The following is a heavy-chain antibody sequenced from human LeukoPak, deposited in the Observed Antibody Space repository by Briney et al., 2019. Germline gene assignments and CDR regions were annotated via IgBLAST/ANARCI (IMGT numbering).Heavy chain of an antibody. CDR2: INHSGST. CDR3: ARGDLGYCSGGSCYGDWFDP. V-gene: IGHV4-34*01. D-gene: IGHD2-15*01. Sequence: SETLSLTCAVYGGSFSGYYWSWIRQPPGKGLEWSGEINHSGSTNYNPSLKSRVTISVDTSKNQFSLKLSSVTAADTAVYYCARGDLGYCSGGSCYGDWFDPWGQGTLVTVSS. J-gene: IGHJ5*02. CDR1: GGSFSGYY.